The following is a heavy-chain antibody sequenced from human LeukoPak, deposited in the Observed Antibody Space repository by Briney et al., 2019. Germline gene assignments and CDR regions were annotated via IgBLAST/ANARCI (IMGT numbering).Heavy chain of an antibody. CDR1: GGSFSGYY. CDR3: ARDGADYYGPDY. V-gene: IGHV4-34*01. D-gene: IGHD3-10*01. CDR2: IYYSGST. Sequence: SETLSLTCAVYGGSFSGYYWSWIRQPPGKGLEWIGSIYYSGSTYYNPSLKSRVTISVDTSKNQFSLKLSSVTAADTAVYYCARDGADYYGPDYWGQGTLVTVSS. J-gene: IGHJ4*02.